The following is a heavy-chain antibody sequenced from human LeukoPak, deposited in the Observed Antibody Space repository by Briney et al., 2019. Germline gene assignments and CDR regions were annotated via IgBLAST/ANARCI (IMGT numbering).Heavy chain of an antibody. CDR2: INHSGST. J-gene: IGHJ4*02. Sequence: PSETLSLACAVYGGSFSGYYWSWIRQPPGKGLEWIGEINHSGSTNYNPSLKSRVTISVDTSKNQFSLKLSSVTAADTAVYYCARGGGYSGNGRLKKLFDYWGQGTLVTVSS. CDR3: ARGGGYSGNGRLKKLFDY. V-gene: IGHV4-34*01. CDR1: GGSFSGYY. D-gene: IGHD5-12*01.